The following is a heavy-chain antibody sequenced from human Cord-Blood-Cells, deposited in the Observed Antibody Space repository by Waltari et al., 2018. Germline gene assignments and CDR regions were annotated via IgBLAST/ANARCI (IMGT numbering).Heavy chain of an antibody. CDR2: INHSGST. Sequence: QVQLQQWGAGLLKPSETLSLTCAVYGGSFSGYYWSWIRQPPGKGLEWIGEINHSGSTNYNPSLKSRVTISVDTSKNQFSLKLSSVTAADTAVYYCARVNGSGSYYDYWGQGTLVTVSS. V-gene: IGHV4-34*01. CDR1: GGSFSGYY. D-gene: IGHD3-10*01. J-gene: IGHJ4*02. CDR3: ARVNGSGSYYDY.